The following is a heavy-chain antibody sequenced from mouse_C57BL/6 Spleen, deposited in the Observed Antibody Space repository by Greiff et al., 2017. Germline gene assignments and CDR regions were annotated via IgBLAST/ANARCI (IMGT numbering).Heavy chain of an antibody. Sequence: VQLQQSGPELVKPGASVKISCKASGYTFTDYYMNWVKQSHGKSLEWIGDINPNNGGTSYNQKFKGKATLTVDKSSSTAYMELRSLTSEDSAVYYCARGWLLFDYWGQGTTLTVSS. CDR1: GYTFTDYY. CDR3: ARGWLLFDY. D-gene: IGHD2-3*01. J-gene: IGHJ2*01. CDR2: INPNNGGT. V-gene: IGHV1-26*01.